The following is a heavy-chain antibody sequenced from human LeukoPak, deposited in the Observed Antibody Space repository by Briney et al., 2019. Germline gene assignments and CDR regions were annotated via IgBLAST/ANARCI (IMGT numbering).Heavy chain of an antibody. CDR2: ISATGTHT. CDR1: GFTFSDYY. CDR3: ARVKGSYATDY. Sequence: GGSLRLSCAASGFTFSDYYITWLRRAPGKGLEWVSHISATGTHTHYADSVKGRFTISRDNAKNSLYLQMASLRADDTAVYYCARVKGSYATDYWGQGTLVTVSS. D-gene: IGHD5-18*01. J-gene: IGHJ4*02. V-gene: IGHV3-11*06.